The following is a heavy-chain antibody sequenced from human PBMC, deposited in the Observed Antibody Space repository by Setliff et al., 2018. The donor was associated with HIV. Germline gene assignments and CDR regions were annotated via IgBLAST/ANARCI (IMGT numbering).Heavy chain of an antibody. V-gene: IGHV3-23*01. D-gene: IGHD1-1*01. CDR2: ITDDGLST. CDR3: VRGTGGLDS. Sequence: PGGSLRLSCAASGFAFGSFAMSWIRQAPGKALEWVSSITDDGLSTFYAGSVKGRFTVSRDNARNMVFLQMNNLRAEDSGVYYCVRGTGGLDSWGQGTLVTVSS. CDR1: GFAFGSFA. J-gene: IGHJ4*02.